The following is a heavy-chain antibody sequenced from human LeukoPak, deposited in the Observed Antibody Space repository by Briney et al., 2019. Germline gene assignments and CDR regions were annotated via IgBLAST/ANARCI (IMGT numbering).Heavy chain of an antibody. D-gene: IGHD1-20*01. CDR3: ARAYGKWNDVYFYAFDL. V-gene: IGHV3-21*04. CDR2: ISGSSSYI. J-gene: IGHJ3*01. Sequence: GGSLRLSCAASGFTFSSYSMNWVRQAPGKGLEWVSSISGSSSYIYYADSVKGRFTISRDNAKSSLYLQMNSLRAEDTALYYCARAYGKWNDVYFYAFDLWGQGTMVTVSS. CDR1: GFTFSSYS.